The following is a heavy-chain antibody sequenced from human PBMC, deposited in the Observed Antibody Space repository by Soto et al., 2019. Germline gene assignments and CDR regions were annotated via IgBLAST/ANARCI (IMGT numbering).Heavy chain of an antibody. V-gene: IGHV4-31*03. CDR3: AAEVGFGPLFDY. CDR2: IYYSGST. J-gene: IGHJ4*02. Sequence: QVQLQESGPGLVKPSQTLSLTCTVSGGSISSGGYYWSWIRQHPGKGLEWIGYIYYSGSTYYNPSLKSRVTRSVDTSKLQFSLKLSSVTAADTAVYYCAAEVGFGPLFDYWGQGTLVTVSS. CDR1: GGSISSGGYY. D-gene: IGHD3-3*01.